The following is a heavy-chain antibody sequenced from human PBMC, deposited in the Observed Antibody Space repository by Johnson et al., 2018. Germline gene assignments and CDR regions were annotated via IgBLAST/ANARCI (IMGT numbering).Heavy chain of an antibody. CDR3: ARFVAVATDAFDI. CDR2: IYYSGST. Sequence: QVQLQESGPGLVKPSETLSLTCTVSGGSISSYYWSWIRQPPGKGLEWNGYIYYSGSTNYNPSLQSRVTISVDTSKNQFSPKLSSVTAADTAVYYCARFVAVATDAFDIWGQGTMVTVSS. J-gene: IGHJ3*02. V-gene: IGHV4-59*01. D-gene: IGHD6-19*01. CDR1: GGSISSYY.